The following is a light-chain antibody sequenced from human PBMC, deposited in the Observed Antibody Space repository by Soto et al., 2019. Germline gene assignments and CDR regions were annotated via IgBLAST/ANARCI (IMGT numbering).Light chain of an antibody. V-gene: IGLV2-23*02. Sequence: QSVLTQPASVSGSPGQSITISCTGTSSDVGRYNLVSWYQQHPCKAPKLIIYEVSKWPSGVSNRFSGSKSGNTAALTISGLQAEDEADYYCCSYAGSTTYVVFGGGTKLTVL. CDR2: EVS. CDR1: SSDVGRYNL. CDR3: CSYAGSTTYVV. J-gene: IGLJ2*01.